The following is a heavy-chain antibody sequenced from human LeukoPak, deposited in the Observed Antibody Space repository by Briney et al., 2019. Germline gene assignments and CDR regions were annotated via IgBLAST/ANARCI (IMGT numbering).Heavy chain of an antibody. CDR3: ARDKPYSSSSGLDRQTNYFYYYAMDV. J-gene: IGHJ6*02. CDR1: GFIFTNYF. CDR2: IKHDGSEK. Sequence: GGSLRLSCAASGFIFTNYFMSWVRQAPGKGLEWVASIKHDGSEKYYVDSVRGRFTISRDNAKNSLCLQRNSLRAEDTAVYYCARDKPYSSSSGLDRQTNYFYYYAMDVWGQGTTVTVSS. V-gene: IGHV3-7*01. D-gene: IGHD6-6*01.